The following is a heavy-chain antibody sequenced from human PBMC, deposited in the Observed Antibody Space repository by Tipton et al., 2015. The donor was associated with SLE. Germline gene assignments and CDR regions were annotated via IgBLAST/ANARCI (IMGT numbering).Heavy chain of an antibody. CDR3: AKGRSGVVGVVDY. Sequence: LSLTCAASGFTFSSYAMSWVRQAPGKGLEWVSAISGSGGSTYYADSVKGRFTISRDNSKNTLYLQMNSLRAEDTAVYYCAKGRSGVVGVVDYWGQGTLVTVSS. J-gene: IGHJ4*02. V-gene: IGHV3-23*01. D-gene: IGHD3-3*01. CDR1: GFTFSSYA. CDR2: ISGSGGST.